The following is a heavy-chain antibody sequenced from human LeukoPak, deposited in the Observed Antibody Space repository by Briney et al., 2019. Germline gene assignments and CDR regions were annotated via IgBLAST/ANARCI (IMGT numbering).Heavy chain of an antibody. CDR1: GFTFSSYA. CDR3: AKDPPVLRFLEWLFPYYFDY. D-gene: IGHD3-3*01. CDR2: ISGSGGST. V-gene: IGHV3-23*01. Sequence: PGGSLRLSCAASGFTFSSYAMSWVRQAPGKGLEWVSAISGSGGSTYYADSVKGRFTISRDNSKNTLYLQMNSLRAEDTAVYYCAKDPPVLRFLEWLFPYYFDYWGQRTLVTVSS. J-gene: IGHJ4*02.